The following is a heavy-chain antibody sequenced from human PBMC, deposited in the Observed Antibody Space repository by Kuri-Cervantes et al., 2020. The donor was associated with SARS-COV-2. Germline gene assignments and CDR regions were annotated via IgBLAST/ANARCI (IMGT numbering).Heavy chain of an antibody. CDR1: GYTFTSYY. D-gene: IGHD6-13*01. V-gene: IGHV1-69*13. CDR2: IIPIFGTA. J-gene: IGHJ6*02. Sequence: SVKVSCKASGYTFTSYYMHWVRQAPGQGLEWMGGIIPIFGTANYAQKFQGRVTITADESTSTAYMELSSLRSEDTAVYYCARGNPRGISMDVWGQGTTVTASS. CDR3: ARGNPRGISMDV.